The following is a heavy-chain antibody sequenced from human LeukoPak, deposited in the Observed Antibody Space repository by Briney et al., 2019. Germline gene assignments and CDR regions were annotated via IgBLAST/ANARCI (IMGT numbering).Heavy chain of an antibody. CDR2: INPDSGGS. J-gene: IGHJ4*02. V-gene: IGHV1-2*02. CDR1: EYTFTAYY. D-gene: IGHD1-1*01. CDR3: ARVGDWNDLVY. Sequence: ASVKVSCKASEYTFTAYYMNWVRQAPGQGLEWMGWINPDSGGSSYAQKFQGRVTMTRDTSISTAYMELSGLRSDDTAVYYCARVGDWNDLVYWGRGTLVTVSS.